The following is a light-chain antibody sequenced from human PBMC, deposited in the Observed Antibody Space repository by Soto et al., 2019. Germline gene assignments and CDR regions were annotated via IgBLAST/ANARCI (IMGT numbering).Light chain of an antibody. CDR3: QQYDSYST. V-gene: IGKV1-5*03. J-gene: IGKJ1*01. CDR2: KAS. CDR1: QGISSY. Sequence: DIHLTQSPSVLSASVRDRVTITCRASQGISSYLAWYQQKPGKAPKLLIYKASSLESGVPSRFSGSGSGTEFTLTISSLQPDDFAMYYCQQYDSYSTVGQGTKVDIK.